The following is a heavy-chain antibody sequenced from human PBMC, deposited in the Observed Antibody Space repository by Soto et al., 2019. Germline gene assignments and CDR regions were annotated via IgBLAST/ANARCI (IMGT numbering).Heavy chain of an antibody. V-gene: IGHV3-15*01. J-gene: IGHJ4*02. CDR2: IKSKAAGGPI. Sequence: GGSLRLSCAVSGLTFRDAWMTSVRQAPGQGVEGGGRIKSKAAGGPIDYAAPVKGRFTISRDDSRNLFYLQMDSLKTEDTAVYYCTSIQRTLDPYVSNIWGQGTLVTVSS. CDR3: TSIQRTLDPYVSNI. D-gene: IGHD5-18*01. CDR1: GLTFRDAW.